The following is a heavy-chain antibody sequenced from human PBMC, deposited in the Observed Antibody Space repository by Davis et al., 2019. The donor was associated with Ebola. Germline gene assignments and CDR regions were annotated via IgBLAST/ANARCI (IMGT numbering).Heavy chain of an antibody. D-gene: IGHD6-6*01. CDR3: ARGSSKAYYYYGMDV. J-gene: IGHJ6*02. V-gene: IGHV1-3*01. Sequence: AASVQVSCQASGYTFTSYAMHWVRQAPGQRLEWMGWINAGNGNTKYSQKFQGRVTITRDTSASTAYMELSSLRSEDTAVYYCARGSSKAYYYYGMDVWGQGTTVTVSS. CDR1: GYTFTSYA. CDR2: INAGNGNT.